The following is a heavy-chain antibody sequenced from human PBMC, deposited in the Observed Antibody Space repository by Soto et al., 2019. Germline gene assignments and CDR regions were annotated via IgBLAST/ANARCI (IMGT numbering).Heavy chain of an antibody. CDR1: GYTFTSYG. J-gene: IGHJ4*02. D-gene: IGHD3-22*01. CDR3: AKIESRFFYDSTGYYPFDY. V-gene: IGHV1-18*01. CDR2: ISAYNGNT. Sequence: ASVKVSCKASGYTFTSYGISWVRQAPGQGLEWMGWISAYNGNTNYAQKLQGRVTMTTDTSKNTVYLQMNSLRAEDTAVYYCAKIESRFFYDSTGYYPFDYWGQGTLVTVSS.